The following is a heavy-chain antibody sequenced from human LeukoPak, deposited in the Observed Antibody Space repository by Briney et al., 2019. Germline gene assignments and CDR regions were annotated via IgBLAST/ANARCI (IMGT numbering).Heavy chain of an antibody. J-gene: IGHJ3*02. CDR1: GYTFTDYY. D-gene: IGHD2-15*01. Sequence: GATVKISCKASGYTFTDYYMHWVQQAPGKGLEWMGRVDPEDGETIYAEKFQGRVTMTTDTSTSTAYMELRSLRSDDRAVYYCARERYCSGGSCYSGALDTWGQGTMVTVSS. V-gene: IGHV1-69-2*01. CDR3: ARERYCSGGSCYSGALDT. CDR2: VDPEDGET.